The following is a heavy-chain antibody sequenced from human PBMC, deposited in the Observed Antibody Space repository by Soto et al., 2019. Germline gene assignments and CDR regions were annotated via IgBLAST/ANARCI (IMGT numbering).Heavy chain of an antibody. J-gene: IGHJ6*02. V-gene: IGHV4-34*01. CDR2: INHSGST. CDR1: GGSFSGYY. D-gene: IGHD3-10*01. CDR3: ARERRYYGSGSVGYYYYYGMDV. Sequence: SETLSLTCAVYGGSFSGYYWSWIRQPPGKGLEWIGEINHSGSTNYNPSLKSRVTISVDTSKNQFSLKLSSVTAADTAVYYCARERRYYGSGSVGYYYYYGMDVWGQGTLVTVSS.